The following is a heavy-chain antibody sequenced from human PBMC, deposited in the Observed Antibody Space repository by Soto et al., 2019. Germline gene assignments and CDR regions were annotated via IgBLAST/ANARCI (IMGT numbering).Heavy chain of an antibody. Sequence: QVQLHESGPGLVKPSQTLSLTCTVPGGSISSGDHYWSWIRQPPGKGLEWIGYVYYSGSTNYNPSLSSRVSISVDTSKNQFSLNLSSVTAADTAVYYCARIVESGYTIDFDLWGRGTLVTVSS. J-gene: IGHJ2*01. CDR3: ARIVESGYTIDFDL. CDR1: GGSISSGDHY. V-gene: IGHV4-30-4*01. CDR2: VYYSGST. D-gene: IGHD3-16*02.